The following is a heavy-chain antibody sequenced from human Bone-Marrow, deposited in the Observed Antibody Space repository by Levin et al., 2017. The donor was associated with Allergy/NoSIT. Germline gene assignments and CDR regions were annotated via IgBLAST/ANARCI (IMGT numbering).Heavy chain of an antibody. CDR2: IYYSGST. CDR1: GGSISSSSYY. J-gene: IGHJ4*02. D-gene: IGHD3-3*01. CDR3: ANSFGDFWSGYFRGPGEGVLGY. Sequence: SQTLSLTCTVSGGSISSSSYYWGWIRQPPGKGLEWIGSIYYSGSTYYNPSLKSRVTISVDTSKNQFSLKLSSVTAADTAVYYCANSFGDFWSGYFRGPGEGVLGYWGQGTLVTVSS. V-gene: IGHV4-39*01.